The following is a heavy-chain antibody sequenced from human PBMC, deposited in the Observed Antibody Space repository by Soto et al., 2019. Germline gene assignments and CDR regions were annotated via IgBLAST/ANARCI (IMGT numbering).Heavy chain of an antibody. J-gene: IGHJ6*02. CDR1: GYTFTSHG. V-gene: IGHV1-18*01. Sequence: QVNLVQSGLEVRKPVASVRLSCKASGYTFTSHGISWVRQAPGQGLEWVGWISPFNGRRDIGDSFQGSVSMSTDTGSAYMEVRGLRFDDTAIYFFGRCIQPSVPSATDVWGQGTTVIVSS. D-gene: IGHD3-3*01. CDR2: ISPFNGRR. CDR3: GRCIQPSVPSATDV.